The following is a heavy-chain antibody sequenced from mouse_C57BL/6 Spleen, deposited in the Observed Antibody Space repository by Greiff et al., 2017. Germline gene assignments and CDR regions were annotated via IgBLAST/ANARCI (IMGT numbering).Heavy chain of an antibody. J-gene: IGHJ2*01. Sequence: QVQLQQSGAELVKPGASVKISCKASGYAFSSYWMNWVQPRPGKGLEWIGQIYPGDGDTNYNGKFKGKATLTADKSSSTAYMQLSSLTSEDSAVYFCASLAQALGYWGQGTTRTVSS. V-gene: IGHV1-80*01. D-gene: IGHD3-2*02. CDR3: ASLAQALGY. CDR2: IYPGDGDT. CDR1: GYAFSSYW.